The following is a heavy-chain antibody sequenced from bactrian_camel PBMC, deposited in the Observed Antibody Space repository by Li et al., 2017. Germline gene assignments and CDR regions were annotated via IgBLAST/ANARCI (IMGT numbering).Heavy chain of an antibody. CDR1: GYTSGSYC. CDR2: IYTGAPRT. V-gene: IGHV3S28*01. D-gene: IGHD3*01. CDR3: AADLSVDCYSGSWSLDSRSLETGY. J-gene: IGHJ6*01. Sequence: QLVESGGGLVQPGGSLRLSCVASGYTSGSYCMGWLRQAPGKEREGVAGIYTGAPRTYYADSVKGRVTISVDRAKNTLYLQMNSLKPEDTAIYYCAADLSVDCYSGSWSLDSRSLETGYWGQGTQVTVS.